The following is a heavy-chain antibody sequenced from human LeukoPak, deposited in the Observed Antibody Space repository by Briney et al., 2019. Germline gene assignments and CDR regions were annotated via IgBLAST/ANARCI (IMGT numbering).Heavy chain of an antibody. CDR2: ISYDGSNK. J-gene: IGHJ3*02. V-gene: IGHV3-30-3*01. CDR3: ANLGATAPLDAFDI. Sequence: PGGSLRLSCAASGFTFSSYAMHWVRQAPGKGLEWVAVISYDGSNKYYADSVKGRFTISRDNSKNTLYLQMNSLRAEDTVVYYCANLGATAPLDAFDIWGQGTMVTVSS. D-gene: IGHD1-26*01. CDR1: GFTFSSYA.